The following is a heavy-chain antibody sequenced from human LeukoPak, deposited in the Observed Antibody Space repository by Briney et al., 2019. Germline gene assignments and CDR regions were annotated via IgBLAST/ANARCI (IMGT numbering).Heavy chain of an antibody. CDR2: ISYDGSNK. D-gene: IGHD4-17*01. Sequence: PGRSLRLSCAASGFTFSSYGMHWVRQAPGKGLEWVAVISYDGSNKYYADSVKGRFTISRDNSKNTLYLQMNSLRAEDTAVYYCAKDRYDDYGDRYFDYWGQGTLVTVSS. V-gene: IGHV3-30*18. CDR3: AKDRYDDYGDRYFDY. CDR1: GFTFSSYG. J-gene: IGHJ4*02.